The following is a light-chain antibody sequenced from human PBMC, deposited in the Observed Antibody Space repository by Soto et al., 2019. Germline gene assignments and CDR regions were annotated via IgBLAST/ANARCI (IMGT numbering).Light chain of an antibody. J-gene: IGLJ2*01. Sequence: QSVLTQPHSVSGAPGQRVTISCTGSSSNIGAGYDVHWYQQLPGTAPKLLIYGNSNRPSGVPDRFSGSKSGTSASLAITGLQADDEADYYCQSYYSSLSGLVFGGGTKLTVL. CDR2: GNS. CDR3: QSYYSSLSGLV. CDR1: SSNIGAGYD. V-gene: IGLV1-40*01.